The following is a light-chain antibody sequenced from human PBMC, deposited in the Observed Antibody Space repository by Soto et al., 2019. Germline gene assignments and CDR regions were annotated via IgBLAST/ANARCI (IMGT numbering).Light chain of an antibody. Sequence: QSVLTQHASVSGSPGQSITISCTGTSSDVGTYNYVSWYQHHPGKAPKLMIYDVSNRPSGVSNRFSGSKSGNTASLTISGLQAEDEADYYCSSYTSSSTLLFGAGTKVTVL. CDR2: DVS. V-gene: IGLV2-14*03. CDR1: SSDVGTYNY. CDR3: SSYTSSSTLL. J-gene: IGLJ2*01.